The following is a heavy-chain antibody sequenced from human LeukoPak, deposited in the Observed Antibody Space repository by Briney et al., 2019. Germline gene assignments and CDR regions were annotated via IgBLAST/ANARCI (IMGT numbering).Heavy chain of an antibody. D-gene: IGHD2-15*01. Sequence: PGGSLRLSCAASGFTFSSYAMSWVRQAPGKGLEWVSAISGSGGSTYYADSVKGRFTISRDNSKNTLYLQMNSLRAEDTAVYYCAKDVAYCSGGSCYSVGIDYWGQGTLVTVSS. CDR1: GFTFSSYA. J-gene: IGHJ4*02. CDR2: ISGSGGST. V-gene: IGHV3-23*01. CDR3: AKDVAYCSGGSCYSVGIDY.